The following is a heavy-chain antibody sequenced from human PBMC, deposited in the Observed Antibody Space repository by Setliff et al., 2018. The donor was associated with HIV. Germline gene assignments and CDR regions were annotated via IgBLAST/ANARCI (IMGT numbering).Heavy chain of an antibody. J-gene: IGHJ4*02. D-gene: IGHD3-22*01. CDR1: GFTFGSYA. CDR2: ISGSGDST. V-gene: IGHV3-23*01. CDR3: AKDLVYYDSSGDLDY. Sequence: GGSLRLSCAPSGFTFGSYAMSWVRQAPGKGLEWVSVISGSGDSTFYADSLKGRFTISRDNSKNTLYLQMNSLRAEDTAVYYCAKDLVYYDSSGDLDYWGQGTLVTVSS.